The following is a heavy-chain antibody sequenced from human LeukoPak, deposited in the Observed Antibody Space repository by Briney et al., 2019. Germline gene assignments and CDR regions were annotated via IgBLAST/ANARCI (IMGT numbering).Heavy chain of an antibody. D-gene: IGHD2-2*01. J-gene: IGHJ6*03. Sequence: ASVKVSCKASGYTFTGYYMHWVRQAPGQGLEWMGWINPNSGGTNCAQKFQGRVTMTRDTSISTAYMELSRLRSDDTAVYYCARATSKGYCSSTSCYPPDIPPCMDVWGKGTTVTVSS. CDR2: INPNSGGT. V-gene: IGHV1-2*02. CDR1: GYTFTGYY. CDR3: ARATSKGYCSSTSCYPPDIPPCMDV.